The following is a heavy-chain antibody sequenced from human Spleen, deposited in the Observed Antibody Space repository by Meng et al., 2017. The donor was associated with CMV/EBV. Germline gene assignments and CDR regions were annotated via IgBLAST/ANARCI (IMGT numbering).Heavy chain of an antibody. CDR3: ARGGYYGDSDAFDI. D-gene: IGHD2/OR15-2a*01. CDR1: GYTFTDYY. V-gene: IGHV1-2*02. CDR2: INPNSGGT. Sequence: ASVKVSCKAPGYTFTDYYIYWVRQAPGHGLEWMGWINPNSGGTNYGQRFQGRVTMTRDTSISTAYMELNRLRSDDTAIYYCARGGYYGDSDAFDIWGQGTMVTVSS. J-gene: IGHJ3*02.